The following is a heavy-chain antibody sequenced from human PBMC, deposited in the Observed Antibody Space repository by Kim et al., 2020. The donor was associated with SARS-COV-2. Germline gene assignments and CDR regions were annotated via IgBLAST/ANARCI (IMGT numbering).Heavy chain of an antibody. CDR1: GFTFSSYG. V-gene: IGHV3-30*18. CDR3: AKELPPGYSSGWSYYYYGMDV. D-gene: IGHD6-19*01. J-gene: IGHJ6*02. Sequence: GGSLRLSCAASGFTFSSYGMHWVRQAPGKGLEWVAVISYDGSNKNYADSVKGRFTISRDNSKNTLYLQMNSRRAEDTAVYCCAKELPPGYSSGWSYYYYGMDVWGQGTTVTVSS. CDR2: ISYDGSNK.